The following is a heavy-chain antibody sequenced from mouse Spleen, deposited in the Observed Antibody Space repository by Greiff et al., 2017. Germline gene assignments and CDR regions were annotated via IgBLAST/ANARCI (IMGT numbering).Heavy chain of an antibody. CDR1: GYNITDYY. Sequence: EVKLQESGAELVRPGASVKLSCTASGYNITDYYMHWVKQRPEQGLEWIGWIDPENGDTEYAAKFQGKATMTADTSSNTAYLQRSSLTSEDTAVYYCNGVIKTGAMDYWGQGTSVTVSS. J-gene: IGHJ4*01. CDR3: NGVIKTGAMDY. D-gene: IGHD2-4*01. CDR2: IDPENGDT. V-gene: IGHV14-4*02.